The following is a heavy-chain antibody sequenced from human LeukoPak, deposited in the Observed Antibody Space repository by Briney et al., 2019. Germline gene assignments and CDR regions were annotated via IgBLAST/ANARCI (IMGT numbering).Heavy chain of an antibody. CDR1: GFTFSSYS. CDR2: ISSSSIYI. V-gene: IGHV3-21*01. J-gene: IGHJ4*02. CDR3: ARQTAYCANGVCSYFDY. Sequence: PGGSLRLSCAAYGFTFSSYSMNWVRQAPGKGLEWVSSISSSSIYIYYADSVKGRFTISRDNAKNSLYLQMNSLRAEDTAVYYCARQTAYCANGVCSYFDYWGQGILVTVSS. D-gene: IGHD2-8*01.